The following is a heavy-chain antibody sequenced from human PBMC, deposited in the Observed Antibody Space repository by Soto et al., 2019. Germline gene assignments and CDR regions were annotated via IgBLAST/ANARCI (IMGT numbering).Heavy chain of an antibody. CDR1: GYTFTSYA. J-gene: IGHJ4*02. V-gene: IGHV1-3*01. CDR2: INAGNGNT. Sequence: QVRLVQSGAEVKKPGASVKVSCKASGYTFTSYAMHWVRQAPGQRLEWMGWINAGNGNTKYSQKFQGRVTITRDTSASTAYMELSSLRSEDTAVYYCARGLDYGDYVGGAYWGQGTLVTVSS. CDR3: ARGLDYGDYVGGAY. D-gene: IGHD4-17*01.